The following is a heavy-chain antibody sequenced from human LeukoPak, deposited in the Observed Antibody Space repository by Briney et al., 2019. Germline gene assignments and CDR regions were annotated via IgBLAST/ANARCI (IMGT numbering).Heavy chain of an antibody. Sequence: SETLSLTCTVSGGSISSSSYYWDWIRQPPGKGLQWIGNIFYSGSTYYSPSLKSRVTISLDTSKNQFSLNLSSVTAADTAVYYCARRSVTAIPTIGFDYWGQGALVTVSS. CDR3: ARRSVTAIPTIGFDY. J-gene: IGHJ4*02. CDR2: IFYSGST. D-gene: IGHD2-21*02. CDR1: GGSISSSSYY. V-gene: IGHV4-39*01.